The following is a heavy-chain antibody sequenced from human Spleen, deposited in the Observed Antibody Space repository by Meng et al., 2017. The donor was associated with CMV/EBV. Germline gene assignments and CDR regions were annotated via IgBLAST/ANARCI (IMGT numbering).Heavy chain of an antibody. CDR1: GITVSSEH. J-gene: IGHJ4*02. Sequence: GESLKISCAASGITVSSEHMAWVRQAPGKGLEWVSLIHSSGSTDYTDSVKGRFTISRDNSKNTLYFQMNSLRPEDTAVYYCATGSRYQLLFDYWGPGTLVTVS. CDR3: ATGSRYQLLFDY. CDR2: IHSSGST. D-gene: IGHD2-2*01. V-gene: IGHV3-53*01.